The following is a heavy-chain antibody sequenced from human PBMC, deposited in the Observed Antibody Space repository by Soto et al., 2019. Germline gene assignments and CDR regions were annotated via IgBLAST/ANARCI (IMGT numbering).Heavy chain of an antibody. CDR2: ISGSGGST. V-gene: IGHV3-23*01. CDR3: AKSGGESNSYYYYMDV. CDR1: GFTFSSYA. J-gene: IGHJ6*03. Sequence: GGSLRLSCAASGFTFSSYAMSWVRQAPGKGLEWVSAISGSGGSTYYADSVKGRFTISRDNSKNMLYLQMNSLGAEDTAVYYCAKSGGESNSYYYYMDVWGKGTTVTVSS. D-gene: IGHD3-16*01.